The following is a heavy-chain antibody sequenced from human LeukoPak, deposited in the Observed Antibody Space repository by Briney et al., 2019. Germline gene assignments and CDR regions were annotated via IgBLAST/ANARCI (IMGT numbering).Heavy chain of an antibody. Sequence: PSETLSLTCAVYGGSFSGYYWSWIRQPPGKGLEWIGEINHSGSTNYNPSLKSRVTISVDTSKNQFSLKLSSVTAADTAVYYCARGHSLLLWFGGFDPWGQGTLVTVSS. V-gene: IGHV4-34*01. J-gene: IGHJ5*02. CDR3: ARGHSLLLWFGGFDP. CDR1: GGSFSGYY. CDR2: INHSGST. D-gene: IGHD3-10*01.